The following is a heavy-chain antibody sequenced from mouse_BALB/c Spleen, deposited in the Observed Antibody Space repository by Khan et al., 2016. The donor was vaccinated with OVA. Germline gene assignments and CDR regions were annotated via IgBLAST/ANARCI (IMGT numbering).Heavy chain of an antibody. CDR3: ARSYYRDDGYYAIDY. J-gene: IGHJ4*01. CDR2: IWGGGGT. Sequence: VQLQESGPGLVAPSQSLSITCTVSGFSLSRYNIHWVRQPPGKGLEWLGMIWGGGGTDYNSTLKSRLSISKDNSKNQVFLKMNSLQTDDTAMYFCARSYYRDDGYYAIDYWGQGTSVTVSS. CDR1: GFSLSRYN. D-gene: IGHD2-14*01. V-gene: IGHV2-6-4*01.